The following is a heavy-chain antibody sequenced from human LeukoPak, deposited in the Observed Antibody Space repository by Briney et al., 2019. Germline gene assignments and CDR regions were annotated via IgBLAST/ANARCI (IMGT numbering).Heavy chain of an antibody. D-gene: IGHD2-8*02. CDR1: GASLSASGRN. Sequence: SETLSLTCTVSGASLSASGRNWGWVRQPPGKGLEWIASIYHSGTTYYSPSFESRVTVSVDTSKNQFSLKLSSATATDTAVYYCLSGRDNAFDPWGQGTLVTVSP. V-gene: IGHV4-39*01. CDR3: LSGRDNAFDP. J-gene: IGHJ5*02. CDR2: IYHSGTT.